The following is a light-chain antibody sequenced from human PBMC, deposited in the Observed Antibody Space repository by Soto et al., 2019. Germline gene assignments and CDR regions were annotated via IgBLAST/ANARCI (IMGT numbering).Light chain of an antibody. V-gene: IGLV2-14*03. Sequence: QYVGTQPAWASGSTGQSGTISCTGASSDVGAYEHVSWYQQHPGRAPKLILYDVNNRPSGVSNHFSGSKSGNTASLVISGLQANDEADYYCSSYSTTNILVFGSGTNVTVL. CDR3: SSYSTTNILV. CDR2: DVN. J-gene: IGLJ1*01. CDR1: SSDVGAYEH.